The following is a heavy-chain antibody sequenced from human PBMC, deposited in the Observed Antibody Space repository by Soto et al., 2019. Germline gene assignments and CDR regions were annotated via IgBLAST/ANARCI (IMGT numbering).Heavy chain of an antibody. CDR3: ARASHYDILTGYYGYYFDY. Sequence: EVQLVESGGGLVKPGGSLRLSCAASGFTFSSYSMNWVRQAPGKGLEWVSSISSSSSYIYYADSVKGRFTISRDNAKNSLYRQMNRLRAEDTAVYYCARASHYDILTGYYGYYFDYWGQGTLVTVSS. D-gene: IGHD3-9*01. J-gene: IGHJ4*02. V-gene: IGHV3-21*01. CDR2: ISSSSSYI. CDR1: GFTFSSYS.